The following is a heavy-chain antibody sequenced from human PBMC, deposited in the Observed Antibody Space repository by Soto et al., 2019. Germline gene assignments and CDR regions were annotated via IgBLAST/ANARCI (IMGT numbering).Heavy chain of an antibody. Sequence: EVQLVESGGGLVKPGRSLRLSCTASGFTFGDYAMSWFRQAPGKGLEWVGFIRSKAYGGTTEYAASVKGRFTISRDDSKSIAYLQMNSLKTEDTAVYYCTRGKDYLAVYFDYWGQGTLVTVSS. CDR3: TRGKDYLAVYFDY. J-gene: IGHJ4*02. CDR2: IRSKAYGGTT. CDR1: GFTFGDYA. V-gene: IGHV3-49*05. D-gene: IGHD4-17*01.